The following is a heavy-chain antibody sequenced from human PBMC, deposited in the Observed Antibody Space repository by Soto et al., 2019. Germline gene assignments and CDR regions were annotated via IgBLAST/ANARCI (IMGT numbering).Heavy chain of an antibody. CDR1: GYTFTSYA. CDR2: INAGNGNT. J-gene: IGHJ4*02. Sequence: QVQLVQSGAEEKKPGASVKVSCKASGYTFTSYALHWVRQAPGQRLEWMGWINAGNGNTKYSQKFRGRVTITRDTYAITGYLELSSLRCEHTAVYYCAWSIVLVTALDYWGQGTLGTVSS. V-gene: IGHV1-3*05. D-gene: IGHD2-21*02. CDR3: AWSIVLVTALDY.